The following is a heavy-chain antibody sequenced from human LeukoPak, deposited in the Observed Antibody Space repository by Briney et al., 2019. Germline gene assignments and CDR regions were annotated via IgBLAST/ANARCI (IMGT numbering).Heavy chain of an antibody. CDR1: GFSFSTYW. CDR3: ARPLKYYYGSETYFWFDP. V-gene: IGHV3-48*04. D-gene: IGHD3-10*01. CDR2: ISSGGSTI. J-gene: IGHJ5*02. Sequence: GGSLRLSCAASGFSFSTYWMNWVRQAPGKGLEWVSYISSGGSTIYYADSVKGRFTISRDNAKNSLYLQMNSLRAEDAAVYYCARPLKYYYGSETYFWFDPWGQGTLVTVSS.